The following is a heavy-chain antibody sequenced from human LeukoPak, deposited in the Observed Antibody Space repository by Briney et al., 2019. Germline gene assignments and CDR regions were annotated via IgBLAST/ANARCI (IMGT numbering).Heavy chain of an antibody. CDR2: VDYRGST. V-gene: IGHV4-39*01. J-gene: IGHJ5*02. CDR1: GDSITSGAFY. Sequence: SETLSLTCNVSGDSITSGAFYWAWIRQSPGNGLEWIGNVDYRGSTHYNPSRRGRIIISMDKTKNQFSINMNSVSVTDTAIYYCARRDYAAWFDPWGQGTLVTVSS. CDR3: ARRDYAAWFDP. D-gene: IGHD4/OR15-4a*01.